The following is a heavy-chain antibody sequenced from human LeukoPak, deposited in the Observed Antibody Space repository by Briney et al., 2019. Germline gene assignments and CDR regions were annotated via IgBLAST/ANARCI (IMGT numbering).Heavy chain of an antibody. Sequence: SETLSLTCPVSGVSISDYYWIWLRQPPSKGLDWMGYFSYSGSTRYNPSLQNRITMSVYTSKNQFSLRLISVAATDTDDYYCARMYSRTSNYFDFWGQGTLVTVSS. D-gene: IGHD1-26*01. CDR2: FSYSGST. J-gene: IGHJ4*02. V-gene: IGHV4-59*01. CDR3: ARMYSRTSNYFDF. CDR1: GVSISDYY.